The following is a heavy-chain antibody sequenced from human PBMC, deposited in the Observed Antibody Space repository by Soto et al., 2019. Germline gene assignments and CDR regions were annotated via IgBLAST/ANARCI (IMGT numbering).Heavy chain of an antibody. J-gene: IGHJ4*02. CDR1: GFTFSKYA. V-gene: IGHV3-23*01. D-gene: IGHD3-22*01. CDR3: GKEVDDYYDSSHDLDS. Sequence: EVQLLESGGGLVQPGGSLRLYCAASGFTFSKYAMNWVRQAPGKGLEWVSTISASGRNTYYADSVKGRFTISRDSSKSTRNMQMNSLRAKYEALSYCGKEVDDYYDSSHDLDSWGQGTLVTVSS. CDR2: ISASGRNT.